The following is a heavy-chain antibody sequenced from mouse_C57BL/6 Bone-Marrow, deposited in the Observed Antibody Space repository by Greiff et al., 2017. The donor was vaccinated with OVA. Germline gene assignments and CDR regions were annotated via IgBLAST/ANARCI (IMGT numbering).Heavy chain of an antibody. D-gene: IGHD1-1*01. CDR2: IYWDDDK. CDR1: GFSLSTSGMG. CDR3: ARRALYYYGSSGYAMDY. Sequence: QVTLKESGPGILQSSQTLRLTCSFSGFSLSTSGMGVSWIRQPSGKGLEWLAHIYWDDDKRYNPSLKSRLTISKDTSRNQVFLKITSVDTADTATYYCARRALYYYGSSGYAMDYWGQGTSVTVSS. J-gene: IGHJ4*01. V-gene: IGHV8-12*01.